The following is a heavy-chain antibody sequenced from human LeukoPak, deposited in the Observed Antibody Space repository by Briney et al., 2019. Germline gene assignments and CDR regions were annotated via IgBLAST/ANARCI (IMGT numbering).Heavy chain of an antibody. CDR3: AGATTVTRWYFDL. CDR2: IYYSGST. Sequence: IPSETLSLTCTVSGGSISSGGYYWSWIRQHPGKGLEWIGYIYYSGSTYYNPSLKSRVTISVDTSKNQFSLKLSSVTAADTAVYYCAGATTVTRWYFDLWGRGTPVTVSS. J-gene: IGHJ2*01. CDR1: GGSISSGGYY. V-gene: IGHV4-31*03. D-gene: IGHD4-17*01.